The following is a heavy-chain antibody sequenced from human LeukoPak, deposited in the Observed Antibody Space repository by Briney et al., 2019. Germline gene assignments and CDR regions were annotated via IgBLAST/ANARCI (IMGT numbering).Heavy chain of an antibody. CDR2: IYYSGST. CDR3: ATLGSCSSGSCYDYYGMGV. D-gene: IGHD2-15*01. J-gene: IGHJ6*02. CDR1: GASISSHY. V-gene: IGHV4-59*11. Sequence: KTSETLSLTCTVTGASISSHYWSWIRQPPGKGLEWIGHIYYSGSTNYNPSLKSRVTISVDTSKNQFSLKVTSVTAADTAVYYCATLGSCSSGSCYDYYGMGVWGQGTTVTVSS.